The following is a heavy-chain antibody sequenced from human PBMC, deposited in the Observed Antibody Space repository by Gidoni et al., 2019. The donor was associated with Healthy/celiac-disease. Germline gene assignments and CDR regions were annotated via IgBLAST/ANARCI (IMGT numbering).Heavy chain of an antibody. CDR1: GFTFSSYA. CDR2: ISGSGGST. J-gene: IGHJ6*04. V-gene: IGHV3-23*01. D-gene: IGHD3-10*01. CDR3: AAGPTMVRGVPMRPRV. Sequence: EVQLLESGGGLVQPGGSLRLSCAASGFTFSSYAMSWVRQAPGKGLEWVSAISGSGGSTYYADSVKGRFTISRDNSKNTLYLQMNSLRAEDTAVYYCAAGPTMVRGVPMRPRVWGKGTTVTVSS.